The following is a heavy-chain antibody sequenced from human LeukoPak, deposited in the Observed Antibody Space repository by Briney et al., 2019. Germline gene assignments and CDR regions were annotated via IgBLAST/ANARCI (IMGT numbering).Heavy chain of an antibody. CDR1: GDSISSYY. J-gene: IGHJ4*02. Sequence: SETLSLTCTVSGDSISSYYWSWIRQPPGKGLEWIGYIYTSVSTNYNPSLRSPVTMSVDTSKNQFSLKLSSVAAADTAVYYCARHARSDYANAKFDCWGQGALVTVSS. V-gene: IGHV4-4*09. CDR2: IYTSVST. CDR3: ARHARSDYANAKFDC. D-gene: IGHD4-17*01.